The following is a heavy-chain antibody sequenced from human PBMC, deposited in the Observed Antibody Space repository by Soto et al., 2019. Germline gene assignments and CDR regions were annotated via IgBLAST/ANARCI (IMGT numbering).Heavy chain of an antibody. V-gene: IGHV4-59*08. D-gene: IGHD2-15*01. Sequence: TSETLSLTCTVSGGSISSYYWSWIRQPPGKGLEWIGYIYYSGSTNYNPSLKSRVTISVDTSKNQFSLKLSSVTAADTAVYYCARHPGTDCSGGSCYHGSWFDPWGQGTLVTVSS. CDR1: GGSISSYY. J-gene: IGHJ5*02. CDR3: ARHPGTDCSGGSCYHGSWFDP. CDR2: IYYSGST.